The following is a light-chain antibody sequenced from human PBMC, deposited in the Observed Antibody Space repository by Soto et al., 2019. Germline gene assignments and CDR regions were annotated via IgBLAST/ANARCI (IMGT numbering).Light chain of an antibody. J-gene: IGKJ1*01. Sequence: IVKNNSAFTLSVSPGERATLSCRASQSVSSSLAWYQQKPGQAPGLLIYGAATRATGIPASFSGSWSGTEVTLTIHSRQSADFSGTYFQQYNNRSPWAFGQGTKVDI. V-gene: IGKV3-15*01. CDR3: QQYNNRSPWA. CDR1: QSVSSS. CDR2: GAA.